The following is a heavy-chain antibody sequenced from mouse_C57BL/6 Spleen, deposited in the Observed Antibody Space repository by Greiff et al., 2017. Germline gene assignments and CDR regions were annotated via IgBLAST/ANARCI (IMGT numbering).Heavy chain of an antibody. CDR2: IRNKANGYKT. J-gene: IGHJ1*03. CDR3: SRYGGSSPVYFDV. D-gene: IGHD1-1*01. CDR1: GFTFTDYY. V-gene: IGHV7-3*01. Sequence: EVKLVESGGGLVQPGGSLSLSCAASGFTFTDYYMSWVRQPPGKALEWLGFIRNKANGYKTEYSASVKGRFTISRDNSQSILYLQMNALRAEDSATAYCSRYGGSSPVYFDVWGTGTTVTVSS.